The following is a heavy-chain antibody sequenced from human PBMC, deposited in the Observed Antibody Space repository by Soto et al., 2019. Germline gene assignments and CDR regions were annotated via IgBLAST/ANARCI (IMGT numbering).Heavy chain of an antibody. CDR1: GGSISSVGYY. V-gene: IGHV4-31*03. CDR2: IYYSGST. CDR3: ARDTGGPYYFDY. D-gene: IGHD3-10*01. J-gene: IGHJ4*02. Sequence: SETLSLTCTVSGGSISSVGYYWSWIRQHPGKGLEWIGYIYYSGSTYYTPSLKSRVTISVDTSKNQFSLKLSSVTAADTAVYYCARDTGGPYYFDYWGQGTLVTVSS.